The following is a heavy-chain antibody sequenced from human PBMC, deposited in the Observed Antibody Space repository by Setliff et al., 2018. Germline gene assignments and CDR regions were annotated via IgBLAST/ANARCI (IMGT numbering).Heavy chain of an antibody. Sequence: ASVKVSCKTSGYTFTDYSIHWLRQAPGQGLEWMGRLNPRDGGSHLPQRLKGRVTMTRDTSKRIVYMELRSLTSDDTAVYYCARGRIAERPEAIDYWGQGTPVTVSS. CDR1: GYTFTDYS. CDR2: LNPRDGGS. CDR3: ARGRIAERPEAIDY. J-gene: IGHJ4*02. D-gene: IGHD6-6*01. V-gene: IGHV1-2*06.